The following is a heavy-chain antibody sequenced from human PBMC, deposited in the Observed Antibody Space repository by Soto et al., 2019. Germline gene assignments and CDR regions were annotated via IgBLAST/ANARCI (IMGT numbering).Heavy chain of an antibody. CDR2: IYYNGNT. CDR3: ARDPRIYSDPYYFDY. CDR1: GGSISSYY. J-gene: IGHJ4*02. D-gene: IGHD4-17*01. Sequence: ETLSLTCTVSGGSISSYYWSWIRQPPGKGLEWIGYIYYNGNTNYNPSLKSRVTISVDTSKNQLSLKLSSVTAADTAVYYCARDPRIYSDPYYFDYWGQGTLVTVSS. V-gene: IGHV4-59*01.